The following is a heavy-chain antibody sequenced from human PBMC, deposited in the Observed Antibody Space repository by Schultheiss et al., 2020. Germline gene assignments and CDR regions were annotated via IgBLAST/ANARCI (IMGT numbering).Heavy chain of an antibody. J-gene: IGHJ5*02. D-gene: IGHD4-11*01. CDR1: GGSISSGGYS. V-gene: IGHV4-30-2*01. CDR2: IYHSGST. CDR3: AREAVTTVNWFDP. Sequence: SETLSLTCAVSGGSISSGGYSWSWIRQPPGKGLEWIGYIYHSGSTYYNPSLKSRVTISVDRSKNQFSLKLSSVTAADTAVYYCAREAVTTVNWFDPWGQGHLGTVSS.